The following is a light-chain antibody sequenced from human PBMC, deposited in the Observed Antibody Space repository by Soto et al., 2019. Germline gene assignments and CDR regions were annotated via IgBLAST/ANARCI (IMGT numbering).Light chain of an antibody. CDR1: QTVNGY. J-gene: IGKJ2*01. V-gene: IGKV3-11*01. CDR2: DTS. CDR3: QQYNNWPPKQYT. Sequence: EIVLTQSPATLSLSPGERATLSCRASQTVNGYLAWYQHKLGQAPRLLIYDTSNRATGVPARFSGSGSGTDFTLTISSLEPEDSAVYYCQQYNNWPPKQYTFGQGTKLEIK.